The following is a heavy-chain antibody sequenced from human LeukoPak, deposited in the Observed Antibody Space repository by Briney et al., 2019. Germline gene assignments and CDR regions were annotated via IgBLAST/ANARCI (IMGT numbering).Heavy chain of an antibody. J-gene: IGHJ5*02. D-gene: IGHD2-2*02. CDR3: HVVPAAIGWFDP. V-gene: IGHV4-39*01. Sequence: PSETLSLTCTVSGGSISSSSYYWGWIRQPPGKGLEWIGSIYYSGSTYYNPSLKSRVTISVDTSKNQFSLKLSSVTAADTAVYYCHVVPAAIGWFDPWGQGTLVTVSS. CDR2: IYYSGST. CDR1: GGSISSSSYY.